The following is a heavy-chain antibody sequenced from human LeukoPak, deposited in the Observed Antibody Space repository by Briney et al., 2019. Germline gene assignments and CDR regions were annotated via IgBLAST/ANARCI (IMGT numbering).Heavy chain of an antibody. D-gene: IGHD2-15*01. CDR2: IIPIFGTA. V-gene: IGHV1-69*01. J-gene: IGHJ4*02. Sequence: SVKVSCKASGGTYSRYAISWVRQAPGQGLEWMGGIIPIFGTANYAQKFQGRVTITADESTSTAYMELSSLRSDDTAVYYCARAEWGGGSGRSDYWGQGTLVTVSS. CDR1: GGTYSRYA. CDR3: ARAEWGGGSGRSDY.